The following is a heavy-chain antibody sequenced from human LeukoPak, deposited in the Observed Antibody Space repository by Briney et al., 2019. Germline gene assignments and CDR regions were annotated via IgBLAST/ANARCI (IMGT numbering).Heavy chain of an antibody. J-gene: IGHJ4*02. Sequence: ASVKVSCKASGYTFTSYYMHWVRQAPGQGLEWMGIINPSGGSTSYAQKFQGRVTMTRDMSTSTVYMELSSLRSEDTAAYYCARADGYEHFDYWGQGTLVTVSS. CDR2: INPSGGST. V-gene: IGHV1-46*01. CDR1: GYTFTSYY. CDR3: ARADGYEHFDY. D-gene: IGHD5-12*01.